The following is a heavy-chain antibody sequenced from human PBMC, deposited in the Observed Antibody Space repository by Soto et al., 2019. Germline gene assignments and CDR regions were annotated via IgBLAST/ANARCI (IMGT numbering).Heavy chain of an antibody. J-gene: IGHJ4*02. D-gene: IGHD3-22*01. Sequence: ASVKVSCKASGGTFSIYAISWVRQAPGQGLEWMGGIIPIFGTANYAQKFQGRVTITEDESTSTAYMELISVRSEHTAVYYCARIIGSGYSPVGWFDYWGQGTLVTVSS. V-gene: IGHV1-69*13. CDR2: IIPIFGTA. CDR1: GGTFSIYA. CDR3: ARIIGSGYSPVGWFDY.